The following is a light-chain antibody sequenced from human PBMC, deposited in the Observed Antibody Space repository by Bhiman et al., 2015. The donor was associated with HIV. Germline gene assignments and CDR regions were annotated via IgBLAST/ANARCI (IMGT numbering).Light chain of an antibody. J-gene: IGLJ3*02. CDR3: CSYAGSGSSWV. CDR2: DVT. CDR1: SSDVGRYDF. Sequence: QSALTQPRSVSGSPGQSVTISCTATSSDVGRYDFVSWYQHHPGQAPRLMIYDVTKRPSGVRDRFYGSKSGNTASLTISGLQAEDEADYYCCSYAGSGSSWVFGGGTKLTV. V-gene: IGLV2-11*01.